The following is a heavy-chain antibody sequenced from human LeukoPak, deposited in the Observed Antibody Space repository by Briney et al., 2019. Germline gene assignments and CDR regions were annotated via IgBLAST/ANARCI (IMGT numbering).Heavy chain of an antibody. CDR3: ARAPVAGSFDYYYYMDV. CDR2: ISSSSSTI. V-gene: IGHV3-48*01. CDR1: GFTFSSYS. D-gene: IGHD6-19*01. Sequence: GGSLRLSFAASGFTFSSYSMNWVRQAPGKGLEWVSYISSSSSTIYYADSVKGRFTISRDNAKNSLYLQMNSLRAEDTAVYYCARAPVAGSFDYYYYMDVWGKGTTVTVSS. J-gene: IGHJ6*03.